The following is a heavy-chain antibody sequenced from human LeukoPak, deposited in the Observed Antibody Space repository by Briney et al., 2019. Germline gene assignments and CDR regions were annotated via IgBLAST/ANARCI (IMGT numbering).Heavy chain of an antibody. V-gene: IGHV4-34*01. J-gene: IGHJ4*02. CDR2: INHSGST. CDR1: GGSFSGYY. D-gene: IGHD5-18*01. Sequence: PSETLSPTCAVYGGSFSGYYWSWIRQPPGKGLEWIGEINHSGSTNYNPSLKSRVTISVDTSKNQFSLKLSSVTAADTAVYYCARGGDTAMVAIDYWGQGTLVTVSS. CDR3: ARGGDTAMVAIDY.